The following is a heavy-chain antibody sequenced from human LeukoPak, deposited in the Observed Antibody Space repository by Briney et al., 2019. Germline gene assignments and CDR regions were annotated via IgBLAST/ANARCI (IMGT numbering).Heavy chain of an antibody. D-gene: IGHD5-12*01. Sequence: GGSLRLSCAASVFTFSSYSMNWVRQAPGKGLEWVSSISSSSSYICYADSVKGRFTISRDNAKNSLYLQMNSLRAEDTAVYYCARDSGYVPITLDYWGQGTLVTVSS. J-gene: IGHJ4*02. CDR1: VFTFSSYS. V-gene: IGHV3-21*01. CDR3: ARDSGYVPITLDY. CDR2: ISSSSSYI.